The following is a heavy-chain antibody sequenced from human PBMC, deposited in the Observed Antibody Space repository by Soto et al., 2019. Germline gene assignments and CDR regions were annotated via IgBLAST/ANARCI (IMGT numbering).Heavy chain of an antibody. CDR1: GFTFSAYS. V-gene: IGHV3-48*01. CDR3: VRDADTVPPGQPVVHGDY. D-gene: IGHD5-18*01. CDR2: IGTSGSPT. J-gene: IGHJ4*02. Sequence: DVQLVESGGGVVQPGGSLRLSCVVSGFTFSAYSMNWVRQAPGKGLEWLAYIGTSGSPTYYADSVKGRFTISRDNARNSLYLQMSSLRADDTAVYYCVRDADTVPPGQPVVHGDYWGQGTLVTVSS.